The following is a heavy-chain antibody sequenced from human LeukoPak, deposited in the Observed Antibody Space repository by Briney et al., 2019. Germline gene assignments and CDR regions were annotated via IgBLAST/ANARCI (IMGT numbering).Heavy chain of an antibody. CDR1: GFNVSSNY. D-gene: IGHD3-22*01. CDR3: ASSGYYDSSIFDY. CDR2: IYSGGST. V-gene: IGHV3-53*04. J-gene: IGHJ4*02. Sequence: GGSLRLSCGASGFNVSSNYMSWVRQAPGKGLEWVSVIYSGGSTYYADSVKGRFTISRHNSKNTLYLQMNSLRPEDTAVYYCASSGYYDSSIFDYWGQGTLVTGSS.